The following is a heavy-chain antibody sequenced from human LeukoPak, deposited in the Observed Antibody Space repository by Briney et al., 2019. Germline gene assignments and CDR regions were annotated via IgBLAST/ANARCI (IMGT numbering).Heavy chain of an antibody. CDR1: GFTFSSYA. Sequence: AGGSLRLSCAASGFTFSSYAMSWVRQAPGKGLEWVSAISGSGGSTYYADSVKGRFTISRDNSKNTLYLQMNSLRAEDTAVYYCARVQIWFGELPYYFDYWGQGTLVTVSS. CDR2: ISGSGGST. CDR3: ARVQIWFGELPYYFDY. D-gene: IGHD3-10*01. J-gene: IGHJ4*02. V-gene: IGHV3-23*01.